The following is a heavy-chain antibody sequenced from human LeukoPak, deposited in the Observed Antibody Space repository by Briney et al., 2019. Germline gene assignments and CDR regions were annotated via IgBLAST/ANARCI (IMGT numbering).Heavy chain of an antibody. CDR3: ARLRGYCTNGVCYPPPLYYYYYGMDV. CDR2: INPNSGGT. J-gene: IGHJ6*02. CDR1: GYTFTSYY. Sequence: ASVKVSCKASGYTFTSYYMHWVRQAPGQGLEWMGWINPNSGGTNYAQKLQGRVTMTTDTSTSTAYMELRSLRSDDTAVYYCARLRGYCTNGVCYPPPLYYYYYGMDVWGQGTTVTVSS. D-gene: IGHD2-8*01. V-gene: IGHV1-2*02.